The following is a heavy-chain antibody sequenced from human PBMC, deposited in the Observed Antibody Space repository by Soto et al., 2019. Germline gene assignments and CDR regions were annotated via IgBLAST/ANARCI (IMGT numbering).Heavy chain of an antibody. CDR3: AHIAAXIFGPARGYYYYYGMDV. CDR2: IYWNDDK. D-gene: IGHD3-3*01. Sequence: SGPTLVNPTQTLTLTCTFSGFSLSTSGVGVGWIRQPPGKALEWLALIYWNDDKRYSPSLKSRLTITKDTSKNQVVLTMTNMDPVDTATYYCAHIAAXIFGPARGYYYYYGMDVWGQGTTVTVSS. V-gene: IGHV2-5*01. J-gene: IGHJ6*02. CDR1: GFSLSTSGVG.